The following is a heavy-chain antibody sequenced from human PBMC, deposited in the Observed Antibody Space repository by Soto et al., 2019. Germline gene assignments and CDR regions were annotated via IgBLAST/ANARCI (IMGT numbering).Heavy chain of an antibody. CDR1: GGSISSYY. Sequence: QVQLQESGPGLVKPSETLSLTCTVSGGSISSYYWSWIRQPPGKGLEWIGYIYYSGSTNYNPSLKSRVTISVDTSKNQFSLKLSSVTAADTAVYYCASHDYGQDNWFDPWGQGTLVTVSS. J-gene: IGHJ5*02. CDR2: IYYSGST. D-gene: IGHD4-17*01. V-gene: IGHV4-59*08. CDR3: ASHDYGQDNWFDP.